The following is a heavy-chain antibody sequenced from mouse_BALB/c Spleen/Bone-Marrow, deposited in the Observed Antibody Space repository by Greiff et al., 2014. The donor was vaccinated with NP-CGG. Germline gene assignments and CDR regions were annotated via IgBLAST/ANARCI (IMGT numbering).Heavy chain of an antibody. V-gene: IGHV5-9-4*01. CDR2: INSGGSYT. CDR3: ARLDSSGSNYFDC. Sequence: EVMLVESGGGLVKPGGSLKLACAASGFSFNTYAMSWVRQSPEKRLEWVATINSGGSYTYYPDTVTGRFTISRDNAKSTLYLEMSSLRSEDAAMYYCARLDSSGSNYFDCWGQGTTLTVSS. J-gene: IGHJ2*01. CDR1: GFSFNTYA. D-gene: IGHD3-2*01.